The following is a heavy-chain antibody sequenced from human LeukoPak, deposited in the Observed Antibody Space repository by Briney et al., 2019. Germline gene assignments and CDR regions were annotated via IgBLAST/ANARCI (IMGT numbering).Heavy chain of an antibody. CDR1: VYSFTVYY. D-gene: IGHD6-19*01. CDR2: ITPNSGGT. Sequence: ASVNVSFKASVYSFTVYYLHWVRQAPGQGLEWMGWITPNSGGTSYAQKFQGRVTMTRDTSISTAYMDLTRLKSDDTAVYYCARARVPIAVAGLYYFDYWGQGALVTVSS. J-gene: IGHJ4*02. V-gene: IGHV1-2*02. CDR3: ARARVPIAVAGLYYFDY.